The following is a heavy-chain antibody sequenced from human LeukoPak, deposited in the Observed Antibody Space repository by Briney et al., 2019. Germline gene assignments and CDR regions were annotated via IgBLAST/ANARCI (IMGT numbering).Heavy chain of an antibody. J-gene: IGHJ4*02. Sequence: SQTLSLTCTVSGGSISSGGHYWSWIRQYPAKGLEWIGYIYYSGSAYYNPSLESRVTISIDTSKNQFSLKLTSVTAADTAVYFCARGTLRLFDYWGQGTLVTVSS. D-gene: IGHD5/OR15-5a*01. CDR1: GGSISSGGHY. CDR2: IYYSGSA. CDR3: ARGTLRLFDY. V-gene: IGHV4-31*03.